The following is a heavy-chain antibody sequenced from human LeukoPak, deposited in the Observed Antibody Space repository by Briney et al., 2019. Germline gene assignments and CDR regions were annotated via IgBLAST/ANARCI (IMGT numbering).Heavy chain of an antibody. CDR2: IHSSGNT. V-gene: IGHV4-59*08. CDR1: GGSISGYY. D-gene: IGHD1-26*01. J-gene: IGHJ4*02. Sequence: SETLSLTCAVSGGSISGYYWSWIRQPPGKALEWIGYIHSSGNTVYNPSLKSRVTIAVDTSKNQFSLKLSSVTAVDAAIYYCVRHGGSYFIYWGQGTLVTVSS. CDR3: VRHGGSYFIY.